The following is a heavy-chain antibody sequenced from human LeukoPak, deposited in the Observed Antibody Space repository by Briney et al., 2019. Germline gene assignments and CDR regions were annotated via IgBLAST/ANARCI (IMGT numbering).Heavy chain of an antibody. J-gene: IGHJ4*02. V-gene: IGHV1-8*01. D-gene: IGHD3-10*01. CDR2: MNPNSGNT. Sequence: ASVKVSCKASGYTFTSYDINWVRQATGQGLEWMGWMNPNSGNTGYAQKFQGRVTMTRNTSISTAYMGLSSLRSEDTAVYYCAREVGQPRGDFDYWGQGTLVTVSS. CDR1: GYTFTSYD. CDR3: AREVGQPRGDFDY.